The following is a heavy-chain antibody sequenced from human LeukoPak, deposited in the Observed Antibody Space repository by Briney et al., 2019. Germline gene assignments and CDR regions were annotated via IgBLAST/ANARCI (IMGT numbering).Heavy chain of an antibody. CDR1: GGSFNNYF. CDR2: MYYSGST. D-gene: IGHD4-17*01. V-gene: IGHV4-59*01. J-gene: IGHJ4*02. Sequence: SETLSLTCAVYGGSFNNYFWGWVRQPPGKGLEWIGYMYYSGSTNYNPSFKSRVTISVGTSKNQFSLKLSSVTAADTAVYYCASGHGYGDAYVWGYWGQGALVTVSS. CDR3: ASGHGYGDAYVWGY.